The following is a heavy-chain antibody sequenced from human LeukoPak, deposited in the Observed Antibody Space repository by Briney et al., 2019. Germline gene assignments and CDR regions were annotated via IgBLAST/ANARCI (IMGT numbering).Heavy chain of an antibody. V-gene: IGHV3-7*01. CDR3: ARESAAGLMDFDN. Sequence: GGSLRLSCEASGFTFSNHWTSWVRQAPGKGPEWVANIKPDGSAKYYVGSLEGRFTISRDNAKNSLYLQLNSLRAEDTAVYYCARESAAGLMDFDNWGRGALVAVSS. CDR2: IKPDGSAK. CDR1: GFTFSNHW. D-gene: IGHD3-16*01. J-gene: IGHJ4*02.